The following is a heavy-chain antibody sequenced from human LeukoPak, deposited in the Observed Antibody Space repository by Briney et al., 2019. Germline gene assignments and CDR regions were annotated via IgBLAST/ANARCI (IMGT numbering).Heavy chain of an antibody. Sequence: PGGSLRLSCAASGFTFNSYAVSWVRQAPGKGLEWVSAISGSGGTTYYADSVKSRFTISRDNSKNTLYLQVDSLRADDTAVYYCAKDPGQFVRGYYMEVWGKGTTVTVSS. V-gene: IGHV3-23*01. D-gene: IGHD6-6*01. CDR2: ISGSGGTT. J-gene: IGHJ6*03. CDR3: AKDPGQFVRGYYMEV. CDR1: GFTFNSYA.